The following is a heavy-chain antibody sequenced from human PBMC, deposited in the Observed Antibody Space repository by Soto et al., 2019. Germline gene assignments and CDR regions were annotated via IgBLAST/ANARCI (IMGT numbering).Heavy chain of an antibody. CDR3: ARAGCDGGSCYTLVGLRYGMDV. V-gene: IGHV3-30-3*01. J-gene: IGHJ6*02. CDR2: ISYDGNNK. Sequence: QVQLVESGGGVVQPGRSLRLSCAASGFTFSSYVMHWVRQAPGKGLEWVAIISYDGNNKYYADSVKGRFTISRDNSKNTLYLQMNSLRSEDTAVYYCARAGCDGGSCYTLVGLRYGMDVWGQGITVTVSS. D-gene: IGHD2-15*01. CDR1: GFTFSSYV.